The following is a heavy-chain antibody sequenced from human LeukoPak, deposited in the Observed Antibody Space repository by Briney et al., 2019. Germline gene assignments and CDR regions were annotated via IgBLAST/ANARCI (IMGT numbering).Heavy chain of an antibody. J-gene: IGHJ5*02. CDR2: IYPGDSDT. Sequence: GESLKISCKGSGYSFTSYWIGWVRQMPGKGLEWMGIIYPGDSDTRYSPSFQGQVTISADKSISTAYLQWSSLKAWDTAMYYCARGGYCSSTSCYEENWFDPWGQGTLVTVPS. D-gene: IGHD2-2*01. CDR3: ARGGYCSSTSCYEENWFDP. CDR1: GYSFTSYW. V-gene: IGHV5-51*01.